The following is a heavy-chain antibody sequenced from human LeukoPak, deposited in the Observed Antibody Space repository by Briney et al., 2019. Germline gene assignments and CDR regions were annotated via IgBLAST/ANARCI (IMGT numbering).Heavy chain of an antibody. V-gene: IGHV3-23*01. Sequence: GGSLRLSCAASGITFSSYGMSWVRQAPGKGLEWVSSISSTGGTTYYADSVKGRFTISRDNSKNTLYLQMNSLRAEDTAVYYCAKDMWFGELYDAFDIWGQGTLVTVSS. CDR2: ISSTGGTT. J-gene: IGHJ3*02. CDR1: GITFSSYG. CDR3: AKDMWFGELYDAFDI. D-gene: IGHD3-10*01.